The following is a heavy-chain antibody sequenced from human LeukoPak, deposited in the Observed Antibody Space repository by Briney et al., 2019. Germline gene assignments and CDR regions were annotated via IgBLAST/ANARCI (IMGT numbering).Heavy chain of an antibody. CDR3: AKAAGSGGLGNIYFDY. Sequence: GGSLRLSCAASGFTFSSYAMSWVRQAPGKGLEWVSTMRGSGRRTYYADSVKGRFTISRANSKNTLDPQMKSLRAEDTAVYYYAKAAGSGGLGNIYFDYWGQGTLVTVSS. CDR2: MRGSGRRT. V-gene: IGHV3-23*01. J-gene: IGHJ4*02. CDR1: GFTFSSYA. D-gene: IGHD3-10*01.